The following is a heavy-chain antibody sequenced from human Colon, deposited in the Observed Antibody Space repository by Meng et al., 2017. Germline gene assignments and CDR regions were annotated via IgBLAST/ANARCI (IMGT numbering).Heavy chain of an antibody. CDR3: ARVGTTYSSAFPH. V-gene: IGHV5-51*01. J-gene: IGHJ1*01. D-gene: IGHD6-19*01. CDR2: IYPGDGIT. Sequence: GESLKISCKGSGYSFNTYWIGWVRQMPGKGLEWMGIIYPGDGITTYSPSFQGQVTISADKSISTAYLQWSSLKASDSGMYFCARVGTTYSSAFPHWGQGTLVTVSS. CDR1: GYSFNTYW.